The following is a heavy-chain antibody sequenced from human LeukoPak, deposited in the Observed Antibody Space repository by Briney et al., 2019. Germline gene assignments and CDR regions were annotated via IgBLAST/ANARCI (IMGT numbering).Heavy chain of an antibody. CDR1: GGSISSSSYY. CDR3: EGSGSYRYYYYMDV. J-gene: IGHJ6*03. Sequence: PSETLSLTCTVYGGSISSSSYYWGWIRQPPGKGLEWIGSIYYSGSTYYNPSLKSRVTISVDTSKNQFSLKLSSVAAADTAVYYREGSGSYRYYYYMDVWGKGTTVTVSS. V-gene: IGHV4-39*01. CDR2: IYYSGST. D-gene: IGHD3-10*01.